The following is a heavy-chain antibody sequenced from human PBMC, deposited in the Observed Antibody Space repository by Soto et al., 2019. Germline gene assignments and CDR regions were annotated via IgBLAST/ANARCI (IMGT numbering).Heavy chain of an antibody. J-gene: IGHJ5*02. CDR1: GGSISSYY. CDR2: IYYSGST. V-gene: IGHV4-59*01. Sequence: ETLSLTCTVSGGSISSYYWSWIRQPPGKGLEWIGYIYYSGSTNYNPSLKSRVTISVDTSKNQFSLKLSSVTAADTAVYYCARAGHYYDSSGYYSPWGQGTLVTVSS. D-gene: IGHD3-22*01. CDR3: ARAGHYYDSSGYYSP.